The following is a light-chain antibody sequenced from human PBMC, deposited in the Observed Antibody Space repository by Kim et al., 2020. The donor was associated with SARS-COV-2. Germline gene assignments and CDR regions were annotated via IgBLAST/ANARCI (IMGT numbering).Light chain of an antibody. CDR3: QQRYSWPPLS. J-gene: IGKJ4*01. Sequence: EIVLTQSPATLSLSPGDRATLSCRASQSVSSYLAWYQQKPGQPPRLLIYDASNRATSIPARFSGSGSGTDFTLTISSLEPEDFAVYYCQQRYSWPPLSFGGGTKVDIK. CDR2: DAS. CDR1: QSVSSY. V-gene: IGKV3-11*01.